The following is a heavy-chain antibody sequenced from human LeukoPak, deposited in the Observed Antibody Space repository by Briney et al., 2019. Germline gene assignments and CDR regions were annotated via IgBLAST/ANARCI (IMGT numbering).Heavy chain of an antibody. Sequence: KPGGSLRLSCAASGFTFSNAWMSWVRQAPGKGLEWVGRIKSKTDGGTTDYAAPVKGRFTISRDDSKNTLYLQMNSLKTEDTDVYYCTTALTMVVTGTFWGQGTLVTVSS. CDR1: GFTFSNAW. V-gene: IGHV3-15*01. D-gene: IGHD4-23*01. CDR3: TTALTMVVTGTF. J-gene: IGHJ4*02. CDR2: IKSKTDGGTT.